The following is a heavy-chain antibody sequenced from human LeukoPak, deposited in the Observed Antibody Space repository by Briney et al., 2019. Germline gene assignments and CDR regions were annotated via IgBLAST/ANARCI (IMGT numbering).Heavy chain of an antibody. Sequence: ASVKVSCKASGGTFSSYAISWVRQAPGQGLEWMGRIIPILGIANYAQKFQGRVTITTDESTSTAYMELSSLRSEDTAVYYCARTPSDFWSGYYTWFDYWGQGTLVTVSS. CDR1: GGTFSSYA. D-gene: IGHD3-3*01. CDR2: IIPILGIA. J-gene: IGHJ4*02. CDR3: ARTPSDFWSGYYTWFDY. V-gene: IGHV1-69*04.